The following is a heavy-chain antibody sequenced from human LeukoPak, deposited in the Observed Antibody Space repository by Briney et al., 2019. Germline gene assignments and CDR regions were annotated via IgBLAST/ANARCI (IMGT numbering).Heavy chain of an antibody. D-gene: IGHD1-26*01. J-gene: IGHJ4*02. CDR3: ARVPGEMGATLAYLDY. Sequence: GGSLRLSCAASGFTFNSYSMHWVRQAPGKGLEWVTAISDDETYKFYADSVKGRFTISRDNSKNTLYLQMNSLRAEDTAVYYCARVPGEMGATLAYLDYWGQGTLVFVSS. V-gene: IGHV3-30-3*01. CDR2: ISDDETYK. CDR1: GFTFNSYS.